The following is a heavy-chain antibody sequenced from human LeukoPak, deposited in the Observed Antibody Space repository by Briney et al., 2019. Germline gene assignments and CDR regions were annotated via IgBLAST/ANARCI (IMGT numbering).Heavy chain of an antibody. CDR2: IYSGGST. Sequence: GGSLRLSCAASGFTVSSNYMSWVRQAPGKGLEWVSVIYSGGSTYYADSVKGRFTISRDNAKNSLYLQMNSLRDEDTAVYYCARISIGEPFDYWGQGTLVTVSS. CDR1: GFTVSSNY. J-gene: IGHJ4*02. V-gene: IGHV3-53*01. CDR3: ARISIGEPFDY. D-gene: IGHD4-17*01.